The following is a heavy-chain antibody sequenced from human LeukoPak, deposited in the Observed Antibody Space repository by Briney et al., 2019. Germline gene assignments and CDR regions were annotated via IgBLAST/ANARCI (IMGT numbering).Heavy chain of an antibody. CDR3: ARASASYGGIDY. CDR1: GFTFSNFE. CDR2: ISSSGSSK. Sequence: GGSLRLSCAASGFTFSNFEMNWVRQAPGKGLEWVAYISSSGSSKHYADSVKGRFTISRENAKNSLYLQMNSLRAGDTAVYYCARASASYGGIDYWGQGTLVTVSS. J-gene: IGHJ4*02. D-gene: IGHD5-18*01. V-gene: IGHV3-48*03.